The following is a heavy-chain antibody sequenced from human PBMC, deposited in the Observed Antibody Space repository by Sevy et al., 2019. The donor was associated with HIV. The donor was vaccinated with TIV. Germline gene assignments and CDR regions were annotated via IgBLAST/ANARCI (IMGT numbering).Heavy chain of an antibody. J-gene: IGHJ3*01. Sequence: SETLSLTCTVSGRSMKNYYWTWIRLAPGKGLEWIGYVSDSGSAKYNPSLKSRVTFSIDTSKNEVSLKMHSVTAADMAIYFCASRRLRDYGDYVGAFDLWGQGTTVTVSS. V-gene: IGHV4-59*13. CDR1: GRSMKNYY. D-gene: IGHD4-17*01. CDR3: ASRRLRDYGDYVGAFDL. CDR2: VSDSGSA.